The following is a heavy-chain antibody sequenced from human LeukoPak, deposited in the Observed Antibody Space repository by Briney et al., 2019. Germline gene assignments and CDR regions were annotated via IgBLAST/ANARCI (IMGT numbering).Heavy chain of an antibody. V-gene: IGHV3-30-3*01. D-gene: IGHD3-16*01. CDR3: AKDPWGIGPAFEI. J-gene: IGHJ3*02. CDR1: GFTFSSYA. Sequence: PGRSLSLSCAASGFTFSSYAMHWVRQAPGKGLEWVAVISYDGSNKYYADSVKGRFTISRDNSKSTLYLQMNSLRADDTAVHYCAKDPWGIGPAFEIWGQGTMVTVSS. CDR2: ISYDGSNK.